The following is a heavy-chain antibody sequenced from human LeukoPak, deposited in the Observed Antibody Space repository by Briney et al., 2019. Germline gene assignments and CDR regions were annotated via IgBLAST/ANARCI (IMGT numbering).Heavy chain of an antibody. CDR3: AKSLAGITWFDP. CDR2: TRFDDSYK. V-gene: IGHV3-30*02. D-gene: IGHD6-19*01. Sequence: GGSLRLSCAVSGFSFSSSGMHWVRQAPGKGPEWVAFTRFDDSYKAYGDSVKGRFTISRDNSKNTLYLQMDSLRSDDTAVYYCAKSLAGITWFDPWGQGALVTVSS. J-gene: IGHJ5*02. CDR1: GFSFSSSG.